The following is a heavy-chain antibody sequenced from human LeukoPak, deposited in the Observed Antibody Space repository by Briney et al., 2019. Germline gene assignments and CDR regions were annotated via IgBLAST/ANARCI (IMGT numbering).Heavy chain of an antibody. J-gene: IGHJ3*02. D-gene: IGHD3-10*01. CDR2: INSDGSST. CDR3: ARRLVVRGVIIYPDDAFDI. V-gene: IGHV3-74*01. CDR1: GFTFSSYW. Sequence: PGGSLRLSCAASGFTFSSYWMHWVRQAPGKGLVWVSRINSDGSSTNYADSVKGRFTISRDNAKNTLYLQMNSLRAEDTAVYYCARRLVVRGVIIYPDDAFDIWGQGTMVTVSS.